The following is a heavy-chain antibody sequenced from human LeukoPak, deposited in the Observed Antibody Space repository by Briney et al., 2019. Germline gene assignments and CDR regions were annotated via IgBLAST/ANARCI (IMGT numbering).Heavy chain of an antibody. CDR2: IYTGGTT. V-gene: IGHV4-4*08. CDR3: ARRGGNFVTFDY. D-gene: IGHD4-23*01. J-gene: IGHJ4*02. Sequence: SETLSLTCTVSGGSTRSHFWSWIRQSPGKGLEWIGNIYTGGTTNYNPSLKSRVTISVDTSNNQFSLRLTSVTAADTAVYYCARRGGNFVTFDYWGQGNLVTVSS. CDR1: GGSTRSHF.